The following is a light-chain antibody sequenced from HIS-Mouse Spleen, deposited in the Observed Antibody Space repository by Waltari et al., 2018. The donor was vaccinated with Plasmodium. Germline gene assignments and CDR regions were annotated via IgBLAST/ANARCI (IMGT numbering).Light chain of an antibody. J-gene: IGLJ3*02. V-gene: IGLV3-10*01. Sequence: SYELTQPPSVSVSPGQTARITCSGDALPNKYDYWYQQKSGQAPVLVIYEDSKRPSGIPERFPGSSSGTMATLTISGAQVEDEADYYCYSTDSSGNHRVFGGGTKLTVL. CDR3: YSTDSSGNHRV. CDR2: EDS. CDR1: ALPNKY.